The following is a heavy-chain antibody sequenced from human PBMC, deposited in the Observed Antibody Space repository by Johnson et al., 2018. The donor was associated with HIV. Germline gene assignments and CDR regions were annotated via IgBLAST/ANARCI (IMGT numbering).Heavy chain of an antibody. CDR3: AKHNGLDSSWPFDAFDI. V-gene: IGHV3-9*01. J-gene: IGHJ3*02. CDR1: GFTFDDYA. D-gene: IGHD6-13*01. CDR2: ISWNSGTI. Sequence: VQLVESGGGLVKPGGSLRLSCAASGFTFDDYAMHWVRQAPGKGLEWVSTISWNSGTIGYADSVKGRFTISRDNAKNSLYLQMNSLRAEETAVYYCAKHNGLDSSWPFDAFDIWGQGTRVTVSS.